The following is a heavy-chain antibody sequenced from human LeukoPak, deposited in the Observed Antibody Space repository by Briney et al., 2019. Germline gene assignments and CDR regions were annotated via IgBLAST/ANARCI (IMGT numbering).Heavy chain of an antibody. Sequence: SETLSLTCAVYGGSFSGYYWSWIRQSPGKGLEWIGEINHSGSTNYNPSLKSRVTISVDTSKNQFSLKLSSVNAADTAVYYCARGAYDYVWGSYRHGNWFDPWGQGTLVTVSS. CDR3: ARGAYDYVWGSYRHGNWFDP. V-gene: IGHV4-34*01. J-gene: IGHJ5*02. D-gene: IGHD3-16*02. CDR1: GGSFSGYY. CDR2: INHSGST.